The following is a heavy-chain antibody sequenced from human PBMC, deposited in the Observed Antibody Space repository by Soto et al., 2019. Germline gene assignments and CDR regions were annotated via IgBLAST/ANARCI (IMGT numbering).Heavy chain of an antibody. CDR2: ISPNSGNT. CDR1: GYTFTSYG. Sequence: EASVKVSCKASGYTFTSYGISWVRQAPGQGLEWMGWISPNSGNTNYAQKFQGWVTMTRDTSISTAYMELRRLRSDDTAVYYCARASSGWPFDYWGQGTLVTVSS. J-gene: IGHJ4*02. V-gene: IGHV1-18*01. D-gene: IGHD6-19*01. CDR3: ARASSGWPFDY.